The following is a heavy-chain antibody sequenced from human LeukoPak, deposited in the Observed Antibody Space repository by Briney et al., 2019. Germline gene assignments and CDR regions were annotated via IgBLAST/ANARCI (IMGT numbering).Heavy chain of an antibody. CDR1: GFTFSNYW. V-gene: IGHV3-7*01. CDR2: IKKDGSEK. J-gene: IGHJ3*02. D-gene: IGHD2-21*02. CDR3: ARDLQCGGDCHYDALDI. Sequence: GGSLRLSCAASGFTFSNYWVNWVRQAPGKGLEWVANIKKDGSEKHYVDSVRGRFTISRDNAKNSLYLQMNSLRAEDTAVYYCARDLQCGGDCHYDALDIWGQGTMVIVSS.